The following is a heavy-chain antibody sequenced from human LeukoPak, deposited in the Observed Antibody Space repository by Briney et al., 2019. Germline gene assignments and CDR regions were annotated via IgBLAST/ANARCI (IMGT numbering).Heavy chain of an antibody. CDR2: ISSSGSTI. Sequence: SGGSLRLSCAASGFTFSSYEMNWVRQAPGKGLEWVSYISSSGSTIYYADSVKGRFTISRDNAKNSLYLQMNSLRAEDTAVYYCAKDPRRASLLTSDYWGQGTLVTVSS. CDR1: GFTFSSYE. V-gene: IGHV3-48*03. J-gene: IGHJ4*02. D-gene: IGHD1/OR15-1a*01. CDR3: AKDPRRASLLTSDY.